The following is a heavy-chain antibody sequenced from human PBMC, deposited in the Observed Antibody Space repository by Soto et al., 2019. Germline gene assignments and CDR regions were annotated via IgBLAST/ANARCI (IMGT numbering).Heavy chain of an antibody. Sequence: QVQLVQSGAEVKKSGASVKVSCKASGYSFTGYYIHWVRQAPGQGFEWMGEISPNSGGTKYAQKFHGRVTMTRDPSITTVYMDLSNLSPDDTAVYYCGKGRSGDVGVFYWGQGTLVTVYS. CDR2: ISPNSGGT. V-gene: IGHV1-2*02. D-gene: IGHD1-26*01. CDR3: GKGRSGDVGVFY. CDR1: GYSFTGYY. J-gene: IGHJ4*02.